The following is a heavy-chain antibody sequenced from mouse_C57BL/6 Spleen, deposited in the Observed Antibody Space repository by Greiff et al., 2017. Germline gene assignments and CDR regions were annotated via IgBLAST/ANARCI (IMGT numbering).Heavy chain of an antibody. V-gene: IGHV14-4*01. D-gene: IGHD2-1*01. Sequence: EVQLQQSGAELVRPGASVKLSCTASGFNIKDDYMHWVKQRPEQGLEWIGWIDPENGDTEYASKFQGKATITADTSSNTAYLQLSSLTSEDTAVYYCTTIGNYGAYWGQGTLVTVSA. CDR3: TTIGNYGAY. J-gene: IGHJ3*01. CDR2: IDPENGDT. CDR1: GFNIKDDY.